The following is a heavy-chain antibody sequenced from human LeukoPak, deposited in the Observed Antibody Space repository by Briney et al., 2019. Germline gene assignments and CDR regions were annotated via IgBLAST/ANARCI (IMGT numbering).Heavy chain of an antibody. Sequence: ASVKVSCKASGYTFTSYGISWVRQAPGQGLEWMGWISAYNGNTNYAQKLQGRVTMTPDTSTSTAYMELRSLRSDDAAVYYCARVFEQQLVQKLYNWFDPWGQGTLVTVSS. CDR3: ARVFEQQLVQKLYNWFDP. CDR2: ISAYNGNT. CDR1: GYTFTSYG. J-gene: IGHJ5*02. V-gene: IGHV1-18*01. D-gene: IGHD6-13*01.